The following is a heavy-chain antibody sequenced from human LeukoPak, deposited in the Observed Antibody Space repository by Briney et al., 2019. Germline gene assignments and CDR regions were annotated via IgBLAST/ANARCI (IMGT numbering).Heavy chain of an antibody. CDR2: ISPIFGTA. D-gene: IGHD1-26*01. CDR1: GGTFNRYA. Sequence: GASVKVSCKASGGTFNRYAISWVRQAPGQGLEWMGGISPIFGTANYAQKFQGRVTITADESTTTAYMELSSLRSEDTAVYYCARDLGSLYTGSYVNFWGQGTLVTVSS. J-gene: IGHJ4*02. CDR3: ARDLGSLYTGSYVNF. V-gene: IGHV1-69*13.